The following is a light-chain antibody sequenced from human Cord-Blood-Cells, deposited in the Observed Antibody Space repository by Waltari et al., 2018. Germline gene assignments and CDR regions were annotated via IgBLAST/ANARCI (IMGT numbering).Light chain of an antibody. V-gene: IGKV1-39*01. Sequence: DIQMNQPPASLSASVGDRVNITCRASQRISSYLNWYQQKPGKAPKLLIYAASSLQSGVPSRFSGSGSGTDFTLTISSLQPEDFATYYCQQSYSTPQTFGQGTKVEIK. CDR3: QQSYSTPQT. J-gene: IGKJ1*01. CDR2: AAS. CDR1: QRISSY.